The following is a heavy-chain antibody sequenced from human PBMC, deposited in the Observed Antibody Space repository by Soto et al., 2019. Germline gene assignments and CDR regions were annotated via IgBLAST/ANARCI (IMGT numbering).Heavy chain of an antibody. Sequence: QVQLQESGPGLVKPSQTLSLTCTVSGGSINSGGYYWSWIRQHPGKGLEHIGYIYYSGSTYYNPSLKSRVTISVDTSKNQFSLKLSSVTAADTAVYYCARGSTTDYYGSGSYYPFADYWGQGTLVTVSS. J-gene: IGHJ4*02. D-gene: IGHD3-10*01. V-gene: IGHV4-31*03. CDR1: GGSINSGGYY. CDR3: ARGSTTDYYGSGSYYPFADY. CDR2: IYYSGST.